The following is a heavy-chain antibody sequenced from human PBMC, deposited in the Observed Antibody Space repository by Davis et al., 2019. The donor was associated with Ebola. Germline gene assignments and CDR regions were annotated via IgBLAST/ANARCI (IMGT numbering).Heavy chain of an antibody. CDR1: GFTFSSYA. CDR2: ISAIGGDT. Sequence: GGSLRLSCAASGFTFSSYAMSWVRQAPGKGLEWVSRISAIGGDTYYADSVKGRFTISRDNSKNTLYLQMNSLRAEDTAVYYCAKLKGYCSGGSCYWGQGTLVTVSS. V-gene: IGHV3-23*01. CDR3: AKLKGYCSGGSCY. J-gene: IGHJ4*02. D-gene: IGHD2-15*01.